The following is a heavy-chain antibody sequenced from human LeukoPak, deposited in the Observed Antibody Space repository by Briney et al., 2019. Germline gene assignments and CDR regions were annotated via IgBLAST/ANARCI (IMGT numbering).Heavy chain of an antibody. CDR3: ARENVDTAMGFALDY. CDR2: FYYSGST. CDR1: GGSVSSGSYY. V-gene: IGHV4-61*01. D-gene: IGHD5-18*01. J-gene: IGHJ4*02. Sequence: PSETLSLTCTVSGGSVSSGSYYWSWIRQPPGKGLEWIGYFYYSGSTNYNPSLKSRVTISVDTSKNQFSLKLSSVTAADTAVYYCARENVDTAMGFALDYWGQGTLVTVSS.